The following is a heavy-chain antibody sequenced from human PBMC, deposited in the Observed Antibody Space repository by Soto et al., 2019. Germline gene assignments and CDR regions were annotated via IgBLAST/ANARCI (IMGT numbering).Heavy chain of an antibody. CDR2: IYYSGST. CDR3: ARVYYDSSGYYHIDY. Sequence: SETLSLTCTVSGGSISSYYWSWIRQPPGKGLEWIGYIYYSGSTNYNPSLKSRVTISVDTSKNQCSLKLSSVTAADTAVYYCARVYYDSSGYYHIDYWGQGTLVTVSS. D-gene: IGHD3-22*01. V-gene: IGHV4-59*01. CDR1: GGSISSYY. J-gene: IGHJ4*02.